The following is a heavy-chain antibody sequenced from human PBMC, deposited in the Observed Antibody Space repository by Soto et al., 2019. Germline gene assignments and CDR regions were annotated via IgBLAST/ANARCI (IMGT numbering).Heavy chain of an antibody. CDR1: GDRVSSNSAA. Sequence: TLSLTCSISGDRVSSNSAAWNWIRQSPSRGLEWLGRTYYRSKWYNDYAVSVKSRITINPDTSKNQFSLQLNTVTPEAKSMYFASIEAGYTSGCYFVDVDIWGQGT. D-gene: IGHD6-25*01. CDR3: SIEAGYTSGCYFVDVDI. CDR2: TYYRSKWYN. V-gene: IGHV6-1*01. J-gene: IGHJ3*02.